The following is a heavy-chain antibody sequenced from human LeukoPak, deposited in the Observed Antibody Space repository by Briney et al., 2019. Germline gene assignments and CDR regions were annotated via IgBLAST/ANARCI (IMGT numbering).Heavy chain of an antibody. Sequence: GGSLRLSCAASGFTFTDYYMSWIRQAPGKGLEWVSYITNSGTTIYYADSVKGRFTISRDNAKNSLYLQMNSLRAEDTAVYYCARGKNIAAAGTQVLLDAFDIWGQGTMVTVSS. CDR3: ARGKNIAAAGTQVLLDAFDI. CDR2: ITNSGTTI. V-gene: IGHV3-11*01. D-gene: IGHD6-13*01. J-gene: IGHJ3*02. CDR1: GFTFTDYY.